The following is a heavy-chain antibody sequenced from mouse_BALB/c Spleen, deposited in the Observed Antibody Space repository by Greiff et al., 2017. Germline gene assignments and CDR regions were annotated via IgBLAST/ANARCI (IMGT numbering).Heavy chain of an antibody. CDR1: GFSLTGYG. CDR2: IWGDGST. Sequence: VQRVESGPGLVAPSQSLSITCTVSGFSLTGYGVNWVRQPPGKGLEWLGMIWGDGSTNYNSALMSRLSISKDNSKSQVFLKMNSLQTDDTAMYYCAMIYYDYDVGFAYWGQGTLVTVSA. V-gene: IGHV2-6-7*01. J-gene: IGHJ3*01. CDR3: AMIYYDYDVGFAY. D-gene: IGHD2-4*01.